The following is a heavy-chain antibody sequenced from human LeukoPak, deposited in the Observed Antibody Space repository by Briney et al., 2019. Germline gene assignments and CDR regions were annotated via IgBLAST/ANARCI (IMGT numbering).Heavy chain of an antibody. V-gene: IGHV3-48*01. Sequence: GGSLRLSCAASGFTFSSYSMNWVRQAPGKGLEWVSYISSSSSTIYYADSVKGRFTISRDNSKNTLYLQMNSLRAEDTAVYYCARWNDILTGPIWGQGTLVTVSS. CDR1: GFTFSSYS. D-gene: IGHD3-9*01. CDR3: ARWNDILTGPI. J-gene: IGHJ4*02. CDR2: ISSSSSTI.